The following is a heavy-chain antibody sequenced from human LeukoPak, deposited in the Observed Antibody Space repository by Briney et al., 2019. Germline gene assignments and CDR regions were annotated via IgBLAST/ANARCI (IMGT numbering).Heavy chain of an antibody. Sequence: GGSLRLSCAASGFTFSTYAMSWVRQAPGKGLEWVSEISGSGDITYFADSVKGRFTISRDNSKSTLYLQMNSLRAEDTAVYYCAKGRSCTNGVCSSWFPEIWGQGTMVTVSS. CDR1: GFTFSTYA. CDR2: ISGSGDIT. V-gene: IGHV3-23*01. D-gene: IGHD2-8*01. CDR3: AKGRSCTNGVCSSWFPEI. J-gene: IGHJ3*02.